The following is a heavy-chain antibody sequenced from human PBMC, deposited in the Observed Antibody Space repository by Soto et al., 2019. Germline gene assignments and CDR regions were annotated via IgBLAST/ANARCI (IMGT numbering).Heavy chain of an antibody. V-gene: IGHV1-69*13. J-gene: IGHJ6*02. CDR1: GGTFGSYA. D-gene: IGHD2-2*01. CDR3: AREAPYCTSATCPKFYDMDV. CDR2: IIPILNSP. Sequence: GASVKVSCKASGGTFGSYAITWVLRAPGQGLEWLGGIIPILNSPAYAQKFQARVVITADEITNTAYMELNSLRFDDTAVYYCAREAPYCTSATCPKFYDMDVWGQGTTVTVSS.